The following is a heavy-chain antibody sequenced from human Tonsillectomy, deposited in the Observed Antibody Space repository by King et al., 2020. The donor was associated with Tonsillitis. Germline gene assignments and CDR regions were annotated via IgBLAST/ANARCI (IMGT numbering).Heavy chain of an antibody. D-gene: IGHD5/OR15-5a*01. J-gene: IGHJ6*02. CDR1: GGSIHSYY. CDR3: ASVSSHTSGMDV. V-gene: IGHV4-59*01. Sequence: QLQESGPGLVKPSETLSLTCTVSGGSIHSYYWSWIRQPPGKGLEWIGYIFYSGSTNYNPSLKSRVTISVDTSKNQFSLKLSSVTAADTDLYYCASVSSHTSGMDVWGQGTTVTVSS. CDR2: IFYSGST.